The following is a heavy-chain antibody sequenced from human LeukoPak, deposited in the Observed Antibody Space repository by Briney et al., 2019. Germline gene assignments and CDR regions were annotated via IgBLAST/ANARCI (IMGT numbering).Heavy chain of an antibody. Sequence: SETLSLTCTVSGGSISSGSYYWNWIRQPAGKGLEWIGHMYSSGSANYNPSLKSRVTISVDTSKNQFSLKLSSVTAADTAVYYCARGGSGWSYYFDDWGQGTLVTVSP. D-gene: IGHD6-19*01. CDR3: ARGGSGWSYYFDD. V-gene: IGHV4-61*09. CDR1: GGSISSGSYY. CDR2: MYSSGSA. J-gene: IGHJ4*02.